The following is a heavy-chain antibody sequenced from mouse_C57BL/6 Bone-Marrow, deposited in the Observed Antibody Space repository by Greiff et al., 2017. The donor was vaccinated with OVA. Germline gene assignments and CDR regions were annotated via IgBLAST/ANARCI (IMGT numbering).Heavy chain of an antibody. Sequence: QVQLQQSGAELARPGASVKLSCKASGYTFTSYGISWVKQRTGQGLEWIGEIYPRSGNTYYNEKFKGKATMTADKSSRTAYMELRSLTSEDSAVYFCASHFYYVNFSWFAYWGQGTLVTVSA. CDR2: IYPRSGNT. V-gene: IGHV1-81*01. CDR1: GYTFTSYG. CDR3: ASHFYYVNFSWFAY. D-gene: IGHD2-1*01. J-gene: IGHJ3*01.